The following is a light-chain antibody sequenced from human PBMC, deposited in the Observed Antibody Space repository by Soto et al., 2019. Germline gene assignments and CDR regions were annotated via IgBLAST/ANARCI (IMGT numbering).Light chain of an antibody. CDR3: QQYGSSPTT. Sequence: VFMHAPRTLSLSPGERATLSFRASQSVSTNSLAWYQQKPGQAPRLLIYGASSRATGIPDRFSGSGSGTDFTLTISRLEPEDFAVYYCQQYGSSPTTFGQGTKVDI. V-gene: IGKV3-20*01. CDR1: QSVSTNS. CDR2: GAS. J-gene: IGKJ1*01.